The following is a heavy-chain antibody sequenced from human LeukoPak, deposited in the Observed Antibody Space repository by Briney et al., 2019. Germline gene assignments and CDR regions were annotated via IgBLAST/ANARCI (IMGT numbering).Heavy chain of an antibody. CDR1: GGSISSYY. J-gene: IGHJ4*02. CDR3: ARGLGTIFGVVIHYFDY. D-gene: IGHD3-3*01. Sequence: SETLSLTCTVSGGSISSYYWSWIRQPPGKGLEWIGEINHSGSTNYNPSLKSRVTISVDTSKNQFSLKLSSVTAADTAVYYCARGLGTIFGVVIHYFDYWGQGTLVTVSS. V-gene: IGHV4-34*01. CDR2: INHSGST.